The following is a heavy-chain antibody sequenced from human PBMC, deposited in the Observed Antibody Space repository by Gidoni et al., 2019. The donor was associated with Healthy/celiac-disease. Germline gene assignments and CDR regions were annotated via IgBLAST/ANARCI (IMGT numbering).Heavy chain of an antibody. V-gene: IGHV4-39*01. J-gene: IGHJ4*02. CDR3: ARGFLYNAYLDY. CDR1: GGSISSRCYY. Sequence: QLQLQDSGPGLVKPSETLSLNCTVSGGSISSRCYYWGWIRQPPGKGLEWIGCIYYSGSTYYNPSLKSRVTISVDTSKNQFSLKLSSVTAADTAVYSCARGFLYNAYLDYWGQGTLVTVSS. CDR2: IYYSGST. D-gene: IGHD1-20*01.